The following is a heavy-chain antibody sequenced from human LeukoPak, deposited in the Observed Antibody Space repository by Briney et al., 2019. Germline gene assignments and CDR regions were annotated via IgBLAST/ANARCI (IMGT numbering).Heavy chain of an antibody. J-gene: IGHJ4*02. Sequence: ASVKVSCKASGYTFASYYMHWVRQAPGQGLEWMGIINPSGGSTSYAQKFQGRVTMTRDMSTSTVYMELSSLRSEDTAVYYCARVNCSGGSCNSSYFDYWGQRTLVTVSS. CDR1: GYTFASYY. V-gene: IGHV1-46*01. CDR2: INPSGGST. D-gene: IGHD2-15*01. CDR3: ARVNCSGGSCNSSYFDY.